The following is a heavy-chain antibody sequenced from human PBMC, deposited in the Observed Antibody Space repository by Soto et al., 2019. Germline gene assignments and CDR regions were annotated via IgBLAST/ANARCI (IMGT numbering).Heavy chain of an antibody. D-gene: IGHD3-9*01. Sequence: QVQLQQWGAGLLKTSVTLSLTCAVYGGSFSGYYWSWIRQPPGKGLEWIGEINHSGSTNYNPSLKSRVTISVDTSKNQFSLKLSSVTAADTAVYYCERGQRYFDWTDNWFDPWGQGTLVTVSS. CDR3: ERGQRYFDWTDNWFDP. V-gene: IGHV4-34*01. CDR1: GGSFSGYY. CDR2: INHSGST. J-gene: IGHJ5*02.